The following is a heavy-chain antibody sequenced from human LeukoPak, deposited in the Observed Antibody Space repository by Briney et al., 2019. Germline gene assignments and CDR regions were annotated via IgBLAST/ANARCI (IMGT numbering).Heavy chain of an antibody. D-gene: IGHD3-22*01. J-gene: IGHJ3*02. CDR1: GYTFTGYY. Sequence: ASVKVSCKASGYTFTGYYMHWVRQAPGQGLEWMGWINPNSGGTNYAQKFQGRVTMARDTSISTAHMELSRLRSDDTAVYYCARMSDSSGYYPDAFDIWGQGTMVTVSS. CDR2: INPNSGGT. CDR3: ARMSDSSGYYPDAFDI. V-gene: IGHV1-2*02.